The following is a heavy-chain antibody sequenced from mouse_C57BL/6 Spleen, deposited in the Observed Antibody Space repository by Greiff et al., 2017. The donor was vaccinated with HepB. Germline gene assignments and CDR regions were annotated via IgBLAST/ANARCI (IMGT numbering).Heavy chain of an antibody. CDR3: ARVGIYYDYDRAFDY. V-gene: IGHV1-26*01. CDR2: INPNNGGT. Sequence: VQLQQSGPELVKPGASVKISCKASGYTFTDYYMNWVKQSHGKSLEWIGDINPNNGGTSYKQKFKGKATLTVDKSSSTAYMELRSLTSEDSAVYYCARVGIYYDYDRAFDYWGQGTTLTVSS. CDR1: GYTFTDYY. D-gene: IGHD2-4*01. J-gene: IGHJ2*01.